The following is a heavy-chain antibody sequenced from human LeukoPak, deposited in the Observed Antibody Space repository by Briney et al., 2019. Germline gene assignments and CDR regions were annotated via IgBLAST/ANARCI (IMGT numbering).Heavy chain of an antibody. CDR1: GGTFSSYA. CDR2: IIPILGIA. V-gene: IGHV1-69*04. CDR3: ARDEPYYDRSGYPFDY. Sequence: SVKVSCKASGGTFSSYAISWVRQAPGQGLEWMGRIIPILGIANYAQKFQGRVTITADKSTSTAYMELSSLRSEDTAVYYCARDEPYYDRSGYPFDYWGQGTLVTVSS. J-gene: IGHJ4*02. D-gene: IGHD3-22*01.